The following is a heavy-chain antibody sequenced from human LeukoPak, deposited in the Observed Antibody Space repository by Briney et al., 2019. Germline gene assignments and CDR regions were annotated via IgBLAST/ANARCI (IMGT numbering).Heavy chain of an antibody. CDR3: ARGYSSSWNYLDY. CDR1: GGSVSSDSDY. Sequence: SETLSLTCTVSGGSVSSDSDYWSVIRQPPGKGLEWIAYIYYSGATNYNPSLKTRVTISVDTSKKQFSLKVSSVTAADTAVYYCARGYSSSWNYLDYWGQGALVTVSS. V-gene: IGHV4-61*01. CDR2: IYYSGAT. D-gene: IGHD6-13*01. J-gene: IGHJ4*02.